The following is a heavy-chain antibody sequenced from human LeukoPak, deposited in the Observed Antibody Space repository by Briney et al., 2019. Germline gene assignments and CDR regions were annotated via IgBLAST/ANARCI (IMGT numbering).Heavy chain of an antibody. CDR2: VNGDNGNT. CDR1: GYTFTTYA. D-gene: IGHD3-9*01. Sequence: ASVKVSCKASGYTFTTYAMHWVRQAPGQRLEWMGWVNGDNGNTKYSQKFQGRVTITRDTSAYTAYMELRSLSSADTAVYFCARAPYDILTGYSLNWFDPWGQGTLVTVSS. J-gene: IGHJ5*02. CDR3: ARAPYDILTGYSLNWFDP. V-gene: IGHV1-3*01.